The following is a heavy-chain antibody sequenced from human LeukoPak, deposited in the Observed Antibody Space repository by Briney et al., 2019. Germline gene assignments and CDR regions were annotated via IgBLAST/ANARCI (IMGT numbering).Heavy chain of an antibody. CDR2: ISSSSITI. CDR1: GFTFSSYS. Sequence: GGSLRLSCAASGFTFSSYSMNWVRQAPGKGLEWVSYISSSSITIYYADSVKGRFTISRDNAKNMLYLQVNSLRAEDTAVYYCATRQGGNPAYWGQGTLVTVSS. V-gene: IGHV3-48*04. D-gene: IGHD1-14*01. CDR3: ATRQGGNPAY. J-gene: IGHJ4*02.